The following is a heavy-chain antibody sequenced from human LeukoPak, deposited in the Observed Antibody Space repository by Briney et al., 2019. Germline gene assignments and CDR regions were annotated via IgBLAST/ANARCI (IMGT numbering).Heavy chain of an antibody. V-gene: IGHV4-34*01. D-gene: IGHD2-2*01. J-gene: IGHJ6*03. CDR1: GGSFSGYY. Sequence: SETLSLTCAVYGGSFSGYYWSWIRQPPGKGLEWIGEIHHSGSTNYNPSLKSRVTISVDTSKNQFSLKLSSVTAADTAVYYCARKLGYCSSTSCYGSYYYYYMDVWGKGTTVTISS. CDR2: IHHSGST. CDR3: ARKLGYCSSTSCYGSYYYYYMDV.